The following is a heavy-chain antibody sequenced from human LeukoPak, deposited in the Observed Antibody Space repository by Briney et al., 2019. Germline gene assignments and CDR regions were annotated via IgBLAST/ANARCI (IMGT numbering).Heavy chain of an antibody. CDR1: GFTYTKHA. CDR2: ISYDGSSK. V-gene: IGHV3-30*04. Sequence: PGRSLRLSCAASGFTYTKHAMHWVRQAPGKGLEWVAVISYDGSSKKYADSVKGRFTISRDNSKNTLYLQMNSLRAEDTAVYYCARTLIEYSVSSCYFDYWGQGTLVTVSS. CDR3: ARTLIEYSVSSCYFDY. J-gene: IGHJ4*02. D-gene: IGHD6-6*01.